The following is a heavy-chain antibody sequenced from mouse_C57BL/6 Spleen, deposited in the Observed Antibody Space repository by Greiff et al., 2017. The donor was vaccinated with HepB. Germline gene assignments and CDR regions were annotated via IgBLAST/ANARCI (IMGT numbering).Heavy chain of an antibody. CDR1: GFTFTDYY. D-gene: IGHD2-4*01. J-gene: IGHJ3*01. Sequence: EVKVVESGGGLVQPGGSLSLSCAASGFTFTDYYMSWVRQPPGKALEWLGFIRNKANGYTTEYSASVKGRFTISRDNSQSILYLQMNALRAEDSATYYCAGPPDYDYDGTWFAYWGQGTLVTVSA. V-gene: IGHV7-3*01. CDR3: AGPPDYDYDGTWFAY. CDR2: IRNKANGYTT.